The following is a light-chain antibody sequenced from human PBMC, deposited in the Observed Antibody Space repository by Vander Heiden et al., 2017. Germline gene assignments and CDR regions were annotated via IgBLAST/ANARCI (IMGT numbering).Light chain of an antibody. V-gene: IGKV3-11*01. J-gene: IGKJ4*01. CDR1: QSVSSY. Sequence: EIVLTQSPATLSLSPGERATLSCRASQSVSSYLAWYQQKPGQAPRLLIYDASNRATGIPARFSGSGYGTDFTLTISSREPEDFAVYYCQQRSNGPPLLTFGGGTKVXIK. CDR2: DAS. CDR3: QQRSNGPPLLT.